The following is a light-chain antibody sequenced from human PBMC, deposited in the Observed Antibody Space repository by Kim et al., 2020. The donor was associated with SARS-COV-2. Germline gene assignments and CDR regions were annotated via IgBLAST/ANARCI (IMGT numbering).Light chain of an antibody. J-gene: IGKJ3*01. Sequence: DIQLIQSPSFLSASVGDRVTITCRASKGISSYLAWYQQKPGKAPKLLIYAASTLQSGVPSRFSGSGSGTEFTLTISSLQPEDFATFYCHQLNSYPLFTFGPGTKVDIK. CDR2: AAS. CDR1: KGISSY. CDR3: HQLNSYPLFT. V-gene: IGKV1-9*01.